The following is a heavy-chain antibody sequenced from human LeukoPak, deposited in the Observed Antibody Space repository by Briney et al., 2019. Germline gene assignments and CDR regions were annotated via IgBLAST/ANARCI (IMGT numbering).Heavy chain of an antibody. D-gene: IGHD4-17*01. V-gene: IGHV3-30*01. CDR3: ARVLGTVTTHPLHY. CDR2: ISYDGSNK. Sequence: PGGSLRLSCAASGFTFSSYAMHWVRQAPGKGLEWVAVISYDGSNKYYADSVKGRFTISRDNSKNTLYLQMNSLRAEDTAVYYCARVLGTVTTHPLHYWGQGTLVTVSS. J-gene: IGHJ4*02. CDR1: GFTFSSYA.